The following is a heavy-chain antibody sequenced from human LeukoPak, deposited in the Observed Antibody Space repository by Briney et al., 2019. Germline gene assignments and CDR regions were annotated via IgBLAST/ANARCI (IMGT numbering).Heavy chain of an antibody. J-gene: IGHJ5*02. V-gene: IGHV3-21*04. CDR1: GFTFSSYS. CDR3: AKLRSGTAAANWFDP. D-gene: IGHD6-13*01. Sequence: GGSLRLSCAASGFTFSSYSMNWVRQAPGKGLEWVSSISSSSSYIYYADSVKGRFTISRDNAKNSLYLQMNSLRAEDTAVYYCAKLRSGTAAANWFDPWGQGTLVTVSS. CDR2: ISSSSSYI.